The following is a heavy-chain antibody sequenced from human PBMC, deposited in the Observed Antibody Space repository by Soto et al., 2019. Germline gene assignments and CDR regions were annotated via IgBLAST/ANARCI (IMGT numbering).Heavy chain of an antibody. V-gene: IGHV3-23*01. J-gene: IGHJ4*02. D-gene: IGHD3-10*01. CDR1: GLTFSTYA. CDR2: INSGGGST. Sequence: GGSLRLSCAASGLTFSTYAMTWVCQAPVKGLEWVSTINSGGGSTYYADSVKGRFTISRDNSKNTLYLQMNSPRVEDTAVYYCAKGFSMFRGESNFDYWGQGT. CDR3: AKGFSMFRGESNFDY.